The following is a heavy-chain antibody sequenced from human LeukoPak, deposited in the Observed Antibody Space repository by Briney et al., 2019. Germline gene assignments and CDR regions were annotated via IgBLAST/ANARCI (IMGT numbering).Heavy chain of an antibody. Sequence: KPSETLSLTCTVSGGSISSYYWSWIRQPPGKGLEWIGYIYYSGSTNYNPSLKSRVTISVDASKNQFSLKLSSVTAADTAVYYCARDKYGWSAFDIWGQGTMVTVSS. CDR2: IYYSGST. D-gene: IGHD6-19*01. J-gene: IGHJ3*02. CDR1: GGSISSYY. V-gene: IGHV4-59*01. CDR3: ARDKYGWSAFDI.